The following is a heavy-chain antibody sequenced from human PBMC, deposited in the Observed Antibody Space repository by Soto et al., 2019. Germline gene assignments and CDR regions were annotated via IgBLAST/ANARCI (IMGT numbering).Heavy chain of an antibody. Sequence: GGSLRLSCAASGFTFSSYAMSWVRQAPGKGLEWVSAISGSGGSTYYADSVKGRFTISRDNSKNTLYLQMNSLRAEDTAVYYCAKVKVGYDYVWGSYLGWGQGTLVTVSS. V-gene: IGHV3-23*01. D-gene: IGHD3-16*01. CDR3: AKVKVGYDYVWGSYLG. CDR1: GFTFSSYA. J-gene: IGHJ4*02. CDR2: ISGSGGST.